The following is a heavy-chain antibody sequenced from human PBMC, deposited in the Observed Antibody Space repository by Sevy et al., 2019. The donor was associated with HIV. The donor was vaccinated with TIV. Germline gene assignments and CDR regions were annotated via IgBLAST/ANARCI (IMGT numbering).Heavy chain of an antibody. V-gene: IGHV3-11*01. J-gene: IGHJ6*02. CDR3: ASSLLVDGRWGPPYGMDV. CDR1: GFIFSDRY. CDR2: ITSNGNTI. D-gene: IGHD3-16*01. Sequence: GGSLRLSCAASGFIFSDRYMNWIRQAPGKGLEWIAYITSNGNTIYYADSVKARFTISRDNAKNSLFLQMNSLRAEDTAVYYCASSLLVDGRWGPPYGMDVWGQGTTVTVSS.